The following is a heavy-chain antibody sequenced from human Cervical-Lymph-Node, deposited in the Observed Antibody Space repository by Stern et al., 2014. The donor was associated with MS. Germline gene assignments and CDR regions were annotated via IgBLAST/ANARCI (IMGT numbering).Heavy chain of an antibody. Sequence: QITLKESGPALVKPTQTLTLTCTFSGFSLSTSGMYVSWIRQSPGTAPEWLALIDWDDDKYLSTSLKTRLTISKDTSKNQVVFRMTNMDPVDTATYYCARINAAADGTGVDYWGQGTLVTVSS. V-gene: IGHV2-70*01. D-gene: IGHD6-25*01. CDR1: GFSLSTSGMY. CDR2: IDWDDDK. CDR3: ARINAAADGTGVDY. J-gene: IGHJ4*02.